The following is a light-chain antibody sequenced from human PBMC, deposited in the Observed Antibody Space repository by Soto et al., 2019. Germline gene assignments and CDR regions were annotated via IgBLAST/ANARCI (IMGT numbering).Light chain of an antibody. CDR2: AAS. CDR3: QKYNSAPQT. J-gene: IGKJ1*01. V-gene: IGKV1-27*01. Sequence: DIQMTQSPSSLSASVGDRVTITCRASQGISNYLAWYQHKTGKVPKLLIYAASTLQSGVPSRFSGSGSGKDFPLTISSLQPEDVATYYCQKYNSAPQTFGQWTKVESK. CDR1: QGISNY.